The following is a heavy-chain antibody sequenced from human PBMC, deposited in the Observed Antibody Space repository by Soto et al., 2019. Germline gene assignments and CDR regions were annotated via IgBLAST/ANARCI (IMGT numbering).Heavy chain of an antibody. D-gene: IGHD4-17*01. CDR2: ISSSSSTI. Sequence: GGSLRLSCAASGFTFSSYSMNWVRQAPGKGLEWVSYISSSSSTIYYADSVKGRFTISRDNAKNSLYLQMNSLRDEDTAVYYCARDLPTYGDYPMDYWGQGTLVTVSS. J-gene: IGHJ4*02. V-gene: IGHV3-48*02. CDR3: ARDLPTYGDYPMDY. CDR1: GFTFSSYS.